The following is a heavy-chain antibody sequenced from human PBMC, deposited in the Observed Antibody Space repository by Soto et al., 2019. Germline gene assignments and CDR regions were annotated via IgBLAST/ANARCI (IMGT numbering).Heavy chain of an antibody. CDR3: ARVDHRGYFAILTDY. Sequence: SETLSLTCTVSGDSLSSGGHYWSWIRQHPGKGLEWIGHIYDSVNTYYSPSLRSRVTISADMSKNQFSLNLRSVTAADTAVYYCARVDHRGYFAILTDYWGQGTLVT. J-gene: IGHJ4*02. CDR1: GDSLSSGGHY. V-gene: IGHV4-31*03. D-gene: IGHD3-9*01. CDR2: IYDSVNT.